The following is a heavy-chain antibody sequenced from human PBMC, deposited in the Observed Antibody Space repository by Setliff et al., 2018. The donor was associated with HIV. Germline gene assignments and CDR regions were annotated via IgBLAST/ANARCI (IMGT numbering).Heavy chain of an antibody. Sequence: QPGGSLRLSCAASGFTFSNSLMTWVRQAPGKGLEWVSSIRGTGGDTYYSDSVKGRFTISRDNSKNTLYLQMDSLRAEDTAVYYCATRQAPRSCYMDVWGQGTMVTVSS. D-gene: IGHD2-15*01. CDR2: IRGTGGDT. V-gene: IGHV3-23*01. CDR3: ATRQAPRSCYMDV. CDR1: GFTFSNSL. J-gene: IGHJ3*01.